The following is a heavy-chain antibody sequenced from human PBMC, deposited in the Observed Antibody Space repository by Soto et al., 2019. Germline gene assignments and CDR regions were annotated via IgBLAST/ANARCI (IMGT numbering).Heavy chain of an antibody. Sequence: QVQLVQSGAEVKKPGSSVKVSCKASGGTFSSYAISWVRQAPGQGLEWMGGIIPISGTANYAQKFQGRVTIPADESTSIAYMELSSLRSEDTAVYYCARSQGSSTSLEIYYYYYYGMDVWGQGTTVTVSS. J-gene: IGHJ6*02. CDR2: IIPISGTA. CDR1: GGTFSSYA. CDR3: ARSQGSSTSLEIYYYYYYGMDV. V-gene: IGHV1-69*01. D-gene: IGHD2-2*01.